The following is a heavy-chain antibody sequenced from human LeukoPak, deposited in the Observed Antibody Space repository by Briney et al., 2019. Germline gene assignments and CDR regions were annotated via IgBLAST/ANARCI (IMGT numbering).Heavy chain of an antibody. D-gene: IGHD3/OR15-3a*01. V-gene: IGHV3-30*02. CDR1: GFIFSAYG. J-gene: IGHJ5*02. CDR2: TRYDGSNK. Sequence: GGSLRLSCAASGFIFSAYGMHWVRQAPGKGLEWVAFTRYDGSNKYYADSVKGRFTISRDNSKNTLDLQMNSLRPEDTAVYYCAKDGPMLDPWGQGTLVTVSS. CDR3: AKDGPMLDP.